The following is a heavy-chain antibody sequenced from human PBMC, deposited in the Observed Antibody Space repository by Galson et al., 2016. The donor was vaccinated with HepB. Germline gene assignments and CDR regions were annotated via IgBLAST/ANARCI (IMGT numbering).Heavy chain of an antibody. CDR1: GYSVSNENW. Sequence: ETLSLTCGVSGYSVSNENWWGWIRQPPGKGLEWIGYITYRGNSHYNSSLRSRLTMSVDTSQHQFSLKLSSVTAVDTAVYYCARNQVAGTGHWYFDFWGRCTLVTVSS. J-gene: IGHJ2*01. CDR2: ITYRGNS. D-gene: IGHD3/OR15-3a*01. V-gene: IGHV4-28*01. CDR3: ARNQVAGTGHWYFDF.